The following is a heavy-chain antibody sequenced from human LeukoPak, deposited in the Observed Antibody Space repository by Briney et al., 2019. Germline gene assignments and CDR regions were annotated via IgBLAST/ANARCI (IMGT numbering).Heavy chain of an antibody. CDR3: ARARYNWKGPYYFDS. V-gene: IGHV3-53*01. J-gene: IGHJ4*02. CDR1: GFTVSGDY. D-gene: IGHD1-1*01. Sequence: GGSLRLSCAASGFTVSGDYMNWVRQAPGKGLEWVSAIYSGGATYYADSVKGRFSISRDNSRNTVHLQMNSLRAEDTAIYYCARARYNWKGPYYFDSWGQGTLVTVSP. CDR2: IYSGGAT.